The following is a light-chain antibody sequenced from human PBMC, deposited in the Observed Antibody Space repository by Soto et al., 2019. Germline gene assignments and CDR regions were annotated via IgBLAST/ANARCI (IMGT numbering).Light chain of an antibody. J-gene: IGKJ1*01. V-gene: IGKV1-5*01. CDR1: QGVSNW. CDR2: DVS. Sequence: DIQMTQSPSTLSASVGDRVTITCRASQGVSNWLAWYQQKPGKAPKLLIYDVSNLENGVPSRFSGSRSGTEFTLTSSSLQPEDFVTYYCQQYNNNSPWTFGQGTKVEIK. CDR3: QQYNNNSPWT.